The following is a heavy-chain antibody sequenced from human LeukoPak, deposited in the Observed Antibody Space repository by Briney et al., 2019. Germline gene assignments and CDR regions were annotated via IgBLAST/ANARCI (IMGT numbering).Heavy chain of an antibody. D-gene: IGHD2-2*01. CDR3: ARDIVVVPAAKVDAFDI. CDR2: IIPILSIA. Sequence: GASVTVSCKASGGTFRSYAISWVRQAPGQGREGMGGIIPILSIANYAQKFQGRVTITADKSTNTAYMELSSLRSEDTAVYYCARDIVVVPAAKVDAFDIWGQGTMVTVSS. V-gene: IGHV1-69*10. CDR1: GGTFRSYA. J-gene: IGHJ3*02.